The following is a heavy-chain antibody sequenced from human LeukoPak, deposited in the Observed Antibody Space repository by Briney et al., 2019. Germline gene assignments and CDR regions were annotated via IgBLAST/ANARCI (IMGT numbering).Heavy chain of an antibody. J-gene: IGHJ4*02. Sequence: SETLSPTCTVSRGSISGSIRSYYWSWLRQPPGKGLEWIGYISSSGSVNDNPSLRSRVTISVDTSKNQFFLNLSSVSAADTAVYYCARIPLGYSGAYYFDYWGQGTLVTVSP. D-gene: IGHD5-12*01. CDR3: ARIPLGYSGAYYFDY. CDR2: ISSSGSV. CDR1: RGSISGSIRSYY. V-gene: IGHV4-4*09.